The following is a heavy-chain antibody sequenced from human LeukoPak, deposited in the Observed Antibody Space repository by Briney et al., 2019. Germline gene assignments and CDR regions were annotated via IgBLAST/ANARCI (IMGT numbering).Heavy chain of an antibody. Sequence: ASVKVSCKASGYTFTGYYIHWVRQAPGQGLEWMGWINPNSGGTDYAQKFQGGVTMTRDTSISTAYMELNRLRSDDTAVYYCARQARELGDAFDIWGQGTMVTVSS. J-gene: IGHJ3*02. CDR2: INPNSGGT. V-gene: IGHV1-2*02. CDR1: GYTFTGYY. CDR3: ARQARELGDAFDI. D-gene: IGHD3-10*01.